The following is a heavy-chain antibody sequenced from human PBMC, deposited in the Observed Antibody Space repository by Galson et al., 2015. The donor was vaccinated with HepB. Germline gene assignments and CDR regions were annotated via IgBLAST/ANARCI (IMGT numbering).Heavy chain of an antibody. CDR1: GYSFTSYW. CDR2: IHPGDSDT. Sequence: QSGAEVTKPGESLKISCKGSGYSFTSYWIGWVRQMPGKGLEWMGIIHPGDSDTRYSPYFQGQVTISADKSISTAYLQWTSLKASDTAMYYCARSLEYYYEIDYWGQGTLVTVSS. D-gene: IGHD3-10*01. CDR3: ARSLEYYYEIDY. J-gene: IGHJ4*02. V-gene: IGHV5-51*03.